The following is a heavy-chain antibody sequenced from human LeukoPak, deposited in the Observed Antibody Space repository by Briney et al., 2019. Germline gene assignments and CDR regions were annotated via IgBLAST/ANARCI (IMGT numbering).Heavy chain of an antibody. Sequence: GGSLRLSCAASGFTFSSYGMHWVRQAPGKGLEWVAVIWYDGSKKYYADYVKGRFTISRDNSKNTLYLQMNSLRAEDTAVYYCARISYYGSGSYLSSGYYYYGMDVWGQGTTVTVSS. J-gene: IGHJ6*02. CDR1: GFTFSSYG. CDR3: ARISYYGSGSYLSSGYYYYGMDV. D-gene: IGHD3-10*01. CDR2: IWYDGSKK. V-gene: IGHV3-33*01.